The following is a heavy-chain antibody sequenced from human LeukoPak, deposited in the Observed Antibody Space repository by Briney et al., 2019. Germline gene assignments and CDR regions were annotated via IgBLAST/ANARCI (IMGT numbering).Heavy chain of an antibody. CDR2: IYYSGST. Sequence: PSETLSLTCTVSGGSISSGGYYWSWIRQHPGKGLEWIGYIYYSGSTYYNPSLKSRVTISVDTSKNQFSLKLSSVTAADTAVYYCARDSTRTFGIAVAGIDYWGQGTLVTVSS. D-gene: IGHD6-13*01. V-gene: IGHV4-31*03. CDR1: GGSISSGGYY. CDR3: ARDSTRTFGIAVAGIDY. J-gene: IGHJ4*02.